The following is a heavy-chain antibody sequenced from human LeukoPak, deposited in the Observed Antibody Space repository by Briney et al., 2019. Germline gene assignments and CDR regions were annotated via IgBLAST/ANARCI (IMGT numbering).Heavy chain of an antibody. J-gene: IGHJ4*02. D-gene: IGHD1-26*01. V-gene: IGHV1-58*01. CDR3: AASNSGSYLFDY. Sequence: ASVKVSCKASGFTFTSSAVQWVRQARGQRLEWIGWIVVGSGNTNYAQKFQERVTITRDMSTSIAYMELSSLRSEDTAVYYCAASNSGSYLFDYWGQGTLVTVSS. CDR1: GFTFTSSA. CDR2: IVVGSGNT.